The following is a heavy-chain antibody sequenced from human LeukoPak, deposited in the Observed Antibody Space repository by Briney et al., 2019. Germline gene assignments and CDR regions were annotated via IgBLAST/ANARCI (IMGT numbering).Heavy chain of an antibody. D-gene: IGHD1-1*01. J-gene: IGHJ4*02. CDR1: GFNFGIHG. CDR3: ARNNWNSRTQRWFYFDY. CDR2: IWHDGSNE. Sequence: GGSLRLSCAASGFNFGIHGMHWVRQAPGKGLEWLAIIWHDGSNEYYEDSVKGRFTISRDNSKNTVYLQMDSLRAEDTAVYYCARNNWNSRTQRWFYFDYWGQRTLVTVSS. V-gene: IGHV3-33*01.